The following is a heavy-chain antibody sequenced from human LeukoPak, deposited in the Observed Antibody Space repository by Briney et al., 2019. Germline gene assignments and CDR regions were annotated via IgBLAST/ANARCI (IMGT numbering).Heavy chain of an antibody. V-gene: IGHV3-23*01. CDR3: AKKAPYDSSGYYFAGYFDY. CDR1: GFTFSSYA. D-gene: IGHD3-22*01. Sequence: GGSLRLSCAASGFTFSSYAMSWVRQAPGKGLEWVSAINGSGGSTYYADSVKGRFTISRDDSKNTLYLQMNSLRAEDTAVYYCAKKAPYDSSGYYFAGYFDYWGQGTLVTVSS. CDR2: INGSGGST. J-gene: IGHJ4*02.